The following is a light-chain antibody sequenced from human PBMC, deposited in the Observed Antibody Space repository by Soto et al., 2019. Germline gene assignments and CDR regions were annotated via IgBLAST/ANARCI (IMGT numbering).Light chain of an antibody. J-gene: IGKJ1*01. CDR2: GAS. V-gene: IGKV3-15*01. CDR1: QSVSSN. CDR3: QQYNNWPRT. Sequence: EIVMTQSPATRSVSPGERATLSCRASQSVSSNSAWYQQKPGQAPRLLIYGASTRATGIPARFSGSGSGTEFTLTISSLQSEDFAVYYCQQYNNWPRTFGQGTKVDIK.